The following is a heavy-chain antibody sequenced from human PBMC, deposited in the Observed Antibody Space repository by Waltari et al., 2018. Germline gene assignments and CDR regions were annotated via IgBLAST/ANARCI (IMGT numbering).Heavy chain of an antibody. J-gene: IGHJ4*02. CDR3: AKYDLLTDHGSTHYYFDY. Sequence: EVQLVESGGGLVQPGGSLRLSCVASGFTFSNYWMSWVRQAPGKVVEGGANMKEEGSSKNYVEPVKGRFTISRDNAQKSLYLQLSSRRVEDTARYYCAKYDLLTDHGSTHYYFDYWGQGALVTVSS. D-gene: IGHD3-9*01. CDR2: MKEEGSSK. V-gene: IGHV3-7*01. CDR1: GFTFSNYW.